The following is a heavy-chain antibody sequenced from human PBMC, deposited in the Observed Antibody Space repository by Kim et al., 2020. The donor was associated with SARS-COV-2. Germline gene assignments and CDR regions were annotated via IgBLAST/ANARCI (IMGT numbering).Heavy chain of an antibody. D-gene: IGHD6-19*01. CDR3: TTDPGIAVAGTGSPQLYYYYGMDG. V-gene: IGHV3-15*01. CDR2: IKSKTDGGTT. CDR1: GFTFSNAW. J-gene: IGHJ6*02. Sequence: GGSLRLSCAASGFTFSNAWMSWVRQAPGKGLEWVGRIKSKTDGGTTDYAAPVKGRFTISRDDSKNTLYLQINSLKTEDTAVYYCTTDPGIAVAGTGSPQLYYYYGMDGWGQGTTVTVSS.